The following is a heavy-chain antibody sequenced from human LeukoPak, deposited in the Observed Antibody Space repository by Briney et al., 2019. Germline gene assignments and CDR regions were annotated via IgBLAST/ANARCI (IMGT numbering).Heavy chain of an antibody. Sequence: SVKVSCKASGGTFSSYAISWVRQAPGQGLEWMGGIIPIFGTANYAQKFQGRVTITADESTSTAYMELSSLRSEDTAVYYCARDLGYCSSTSCYGDSDWFDPWGQGTLVTVSS. CDR1: GGTFSSYA. CDR2: IIPIFGTA. J-gene: IGHJ5*02. V-gene: IGHV1-69*01. CDR3: ARDLGYCSSTSCYGDSDWFDP. D-gene: IGHD2-2*01.